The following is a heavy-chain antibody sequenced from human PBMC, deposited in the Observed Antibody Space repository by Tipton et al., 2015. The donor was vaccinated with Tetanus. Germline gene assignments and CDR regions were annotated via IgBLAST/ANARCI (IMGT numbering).Heavy chain of an antibody. V-gene: IGHV3-21*01. J-gene: IGHJ3*02. CDR1: GFTFSDYW. CDR3: ARTRELGDAFDI. CDR2: ISSSSSYI. Sequence: LSLTCAASGFTFSDYWMHWVRQVPGKGLVWVSSISSSSSYIYYADSVKGRFTISRDNAKTSLYLQMSSLRAEDTAVYYCARTRELGDAFDIWGQGTMVTVSS. D-gene: IGHD1-26*01.